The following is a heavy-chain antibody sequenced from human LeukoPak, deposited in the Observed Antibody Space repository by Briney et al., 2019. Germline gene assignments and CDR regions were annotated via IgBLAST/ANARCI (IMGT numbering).Heavy chain of an antibody. CDR1: GFTFSSYA. Sequence: GGSLRLSCAASGFTFSSYAMSWVRQAPGEGLEWVSAISGSGGSTYYADSGKGRFTISRDNSKNTLYLQMNSLRAEDTAVYYCAKAHGVTMVRGVIITLPPPYYYYMDVWGKGTTVTISS. V-gene: IGHV3-23*01. CDR2: ISGSGGST. CDR3: AKAHGVTMVRGVIITLPPPYYYYMDV. D-gene: IGHD3-10*01. J-gene: IGHJ6*03.